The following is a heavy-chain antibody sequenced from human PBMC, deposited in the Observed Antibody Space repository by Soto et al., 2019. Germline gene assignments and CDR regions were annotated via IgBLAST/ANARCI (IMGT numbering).Heavy chain of an antibody. V-gene: IGHV3-33*01. CDR1: GFTFSSYG. D-gene: IGHD5-18*01. CDR2: IWYDGSNK. Sequence: PGGSLRLSCAASGFTFSSYGMHWVRQAPGKGLEWVAVIWYDGSNKYYADSVKGRFTISRDNSKNTLYLQMNSLRAEDTAVYYCERGRGYPGPFDYWGQGTLVTVSS. CDR3: ERGRGYPGPFDY. J-gene: IGHJ4*02.